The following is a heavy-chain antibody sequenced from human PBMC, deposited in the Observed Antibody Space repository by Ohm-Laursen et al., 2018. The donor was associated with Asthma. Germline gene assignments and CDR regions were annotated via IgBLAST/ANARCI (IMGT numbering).Heavy chain of an antibody. CDR1: GFTFSSYA. J-gene: IGHJ4*02. D-gene: IGHD1-26*01. CDR3: CDREGAIDY. CDR2: ISGSGGST. Sequence: SLRLSCSASGFTFSSYAMSWVRQAPGKGLEWVSGISGSGGSTYYADPVKGRFTISRDNSKNTLYLQMNSLTAEDTAVYYCCDREGAIDYWGQGTLVTVSS. V-gene: IGHV3-23*01.